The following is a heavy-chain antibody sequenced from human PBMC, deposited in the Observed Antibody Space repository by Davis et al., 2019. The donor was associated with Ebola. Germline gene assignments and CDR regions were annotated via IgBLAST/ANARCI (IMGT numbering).Heavy chain of an antibody. CDR3: ARRSTMVRGVMDYYYGMDV. J-gene: IGHJ6*02. Sequence: SETLSLTCAVSGGSTSSSNWWCWVRQPPGKGLEWIGELYHSGSTNYNPSLKSRVTISVDTSKNQFSLKLSSVTAADTAVYYCARRSTMVRGVMDYYYGMDVWGQGTTVTVSS. D-gene: IGHD3-10*01. CDR1: GGSTSSSNW. CDR2: LYHSGST. V-gene: IGHV4-4*02.